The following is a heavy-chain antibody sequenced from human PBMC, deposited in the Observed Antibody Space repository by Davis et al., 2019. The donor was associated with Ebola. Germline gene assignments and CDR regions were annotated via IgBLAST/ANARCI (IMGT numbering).Heavy chain of an antibody. V-gene: IGHV1-24*01. CDR1: GYTLADLS. Sequence: AASVQVSCKCTVSGYTLADLSMHRVRQASGSRLERMGGFDPEDGETIYAQKFQGRVTMTEDTSTDTAYIELSSLRSEDTAVYYCATAFTAGATPCDYWGQGTLVTVSS. D-gene: IGHD1-26*01. J-gene: IGHJ4*02. CDR2: FDPEDGET. CDR3: ATAFTAGATPCDY.